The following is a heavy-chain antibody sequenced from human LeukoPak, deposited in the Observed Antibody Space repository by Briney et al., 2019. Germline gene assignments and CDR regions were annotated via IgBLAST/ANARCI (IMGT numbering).Heavy chain of an antibody. CDR3: ARRLVTAGITDFFDS. CDR1: GFPLSGYS. D-gene: IGHD2-2*01. CDR2: ITSSTNYI. Sequence: GGSLRLSCAASGFPLSGYSMNWVRQAPGKGLGWVSSITSSTNYIYYADSVKGRFTISRDNAKSSLYLQMNSLRAEDTALYYCARRLVTAGITDFFDSWGQGTLVSVSS. V-gene: IGHV3-21*04. J-gene: IGHJ4*02.